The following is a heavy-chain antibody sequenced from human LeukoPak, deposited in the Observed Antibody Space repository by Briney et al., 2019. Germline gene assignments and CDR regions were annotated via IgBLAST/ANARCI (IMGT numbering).Heavy chain of an antibody. CDR2: ISGSGGST. J-gene: IGHJ6*02. V-gene: IGHV3-23*01. CDR3: AKAIWFGELPNTHCYYYGMDV. CDR1: GFTFSSYA. Sequence: HPGGSLRLSCAASGFTFSSYAMSWVRQAPGKGLEWVSAISGSGGSTYYADSVKGRFTISRDNSKNTLYLQMNSLRAEDTAVYYCAKAIWFGELPNTHCYYYGMDVWGLGTTVTVSS. D-gene: IGHD3-10*01.